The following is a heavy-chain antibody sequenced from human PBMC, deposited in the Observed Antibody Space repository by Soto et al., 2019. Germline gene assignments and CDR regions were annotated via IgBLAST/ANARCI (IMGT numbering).Heavy chain of an antibody. Sequence: PSETLSLTCAVSGGSISSSNWWSWVRQPPGKGLEWIGEIYHSGSTNYNPSLKSRVTISVDKSISTAYLQWSSLKASDTAMYYCARLPILLLMDVWGQGTTVTVSS. D-gene: IGHD3-10*01. CDR3: ARLPILLLMDV. CDR2: IYHSGST. CDR1: GGSISSSNW. J-gene: IGHJ6*02. V-gene: IGHV4-4*02.